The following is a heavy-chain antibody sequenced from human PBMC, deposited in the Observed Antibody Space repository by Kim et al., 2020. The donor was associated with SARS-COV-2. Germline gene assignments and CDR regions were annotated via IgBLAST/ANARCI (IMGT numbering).Heavy chain of an antibody. J-gene: IGHJ3*02. Sequence: ADPVKGLFTISRDNSKNTLYLQMNSLRAEDTAVYYCAKMGYSYGYGAFDIWGQGTMVTVSS. CDR3: AKMGYSYGYGAFDI. D-gene: IGHD5-18*01. V-gene: IGHV3-23*01.